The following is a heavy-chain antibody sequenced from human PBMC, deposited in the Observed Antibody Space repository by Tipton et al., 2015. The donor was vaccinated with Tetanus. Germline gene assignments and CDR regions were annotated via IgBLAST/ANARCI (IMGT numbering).Heavy chain of an antibody. CDR2: IYYTGNT. Sequence: TLSLTCTVSRGSINSGTFYWDWIRQPPERGLEWIGYIYYTGNTYYNPSLKSRVTISVDTSKNQFSLKLTSLTAADTAVYYCARRLIQNWFDPWGQGTLVTVSS. J-gene: IGHJ5*02. V-gene: IGHV4-31*03. D-gene: IGHD2-8*01. CDR3: ARRLIQNWFDP. CDR1: RGSINSGTFY.